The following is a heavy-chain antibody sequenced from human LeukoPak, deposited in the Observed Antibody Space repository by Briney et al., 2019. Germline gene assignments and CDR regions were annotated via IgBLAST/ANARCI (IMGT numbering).Heavy chain of an antibody. CDR1: GYTFTSYD. J-gene: IGHJ5*02. Sequence: ASVKVSCKASGYTFTSYDINWVRQANGQGLEWMGWMNPNSGNTGYAQKFQGRVTMTRNTSISTAYMELSSLRSEDTAVYYCARTRRPLPINWFDPWGQGTLVTVSS. D-gene: IGHD1-14*01. CDR3: ARTRRPLPINWFDP. CDR2: MNPNSGNT. V-gene: IGHV1-8*01.